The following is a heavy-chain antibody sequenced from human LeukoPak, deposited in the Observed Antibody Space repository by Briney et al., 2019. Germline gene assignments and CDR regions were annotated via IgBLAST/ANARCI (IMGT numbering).Heavy chain of an antibody. CDR1: GYSISSGYY. Sequence: SETLSLTCAVSGYSISSGYYWGGIRPPPGKGLEWTGSIYHSGITYYNPSLKRRVTISVHTSKNQFSLKATSVTAADTAVYYCARDLSGYASPFDYGGRGALVTVS. D-gene: IGHD5-12*01. CDR3: ARDLSGYASPFDY. V-gene: IGHV4-38-2*02. CDR2: IYHSGIT. J-gene: IGHJ4*02.